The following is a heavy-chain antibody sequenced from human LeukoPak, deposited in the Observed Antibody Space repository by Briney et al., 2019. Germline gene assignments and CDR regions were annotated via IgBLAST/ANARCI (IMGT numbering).Heavy chain of an antibody. CDR2: ITDNGNTT. CDR3: ATLRLSDHFDY. CDR1: GFTFSSYA. Sequence: GGSLRLSCAASGFTFSSYAMNWVRLSAGRGLEWVSAITDNGNTTYYADSVQGRFTISRDNSKSTLYLQMNSLGVEDTAVYYCATLRLSDHFDYWGLGTLVTVSS. V-gene: IGHV3-23*05. D-gene: IGHD2-15*01. J-gene: IGHJ4*02.